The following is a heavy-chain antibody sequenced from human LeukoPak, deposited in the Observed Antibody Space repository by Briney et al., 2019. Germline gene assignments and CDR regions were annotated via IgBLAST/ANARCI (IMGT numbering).Heavy chain of an antibody. CDR2: INPSGGST. CDR1: GYTFTSYY. V-gene: IGHV1-46*01. CDR3: ARERVGYCSSTRCRDDAFDI. J-gene: IGHJ3*02. Sequence: GASVKVSCKASGYTFTSYYMHWVRQAPGQGLEWMGIINPSGGSTSYAQKFQGRVTMTRDTSTSTVYMELSSLRSEDTAVYYCARERVGYCSSTRCRDDAFDIWGQGTMVTVSS. D-gene: IGHD2-2*01.